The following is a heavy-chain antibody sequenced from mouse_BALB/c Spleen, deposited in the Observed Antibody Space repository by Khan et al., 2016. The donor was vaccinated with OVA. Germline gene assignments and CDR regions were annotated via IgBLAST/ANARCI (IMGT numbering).Heavy chain of an antibody. D-gene: IGHD2-10*01. CDR2: IWSDGST. CDR1: GFSLTNYG. J-gene: IGHJ4*01. Sequence: VQLQESGPGLVAPSQSLSITCTISGFSLTNYGIHWVRQPPGKGLEWLVVIWSDGSTTYNSALKSRLSISKDNSKSQVFLKMNSLQTDDTAMYYCARQPYYQYYIMDYWGQGTSGTVSS. V-gene: IGHV2-6-1*01. CDR3: ARQPYYQYYIMDY.